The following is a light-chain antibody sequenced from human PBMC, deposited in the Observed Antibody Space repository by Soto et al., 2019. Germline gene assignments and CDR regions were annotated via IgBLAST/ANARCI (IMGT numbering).Light chain of an antibody. J-gene: IGKJ5*01. Sequence: IQMTPSPSSLSASVGDRVTITCRASQTISSYLNWYQQKPGKAPNLLIYAASSLRSGVPSKFSGSGSGTDFTLTISSLQPEDAATYYCQQSYNSPTFGQGTRVEIK. V-gene: IGKV1-39*01. CDR3: QQSYNSPT. CDR2: AAS. CDR1: QTISSY.